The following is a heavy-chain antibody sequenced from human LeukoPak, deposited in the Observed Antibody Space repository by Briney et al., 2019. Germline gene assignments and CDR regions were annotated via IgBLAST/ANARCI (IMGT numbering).Heavy chain of an antibody. CDR1: GYIFTTYW. D-gene: IGHD5-12*01. J-gene: IGHJ6*02. CDR2: IYPGDSDT. CDR3: ARLGGYINRYYYGMDV. V-gene: IGHV5-51*01. Sequence: GESLKISCKGSGYIFTTYWIGWVRQMPGKGLELMGIIYPGDSDTRYSPSFQGQVTISADKSISTAYLQWSSLKASDTAMYYCARLGGYINRYYYGMDVWGQGTTVTVSS.